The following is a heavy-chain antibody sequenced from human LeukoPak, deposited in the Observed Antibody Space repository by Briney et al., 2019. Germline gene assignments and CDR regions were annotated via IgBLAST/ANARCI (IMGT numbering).Heavy chain of an antibody. CDR2: INHSGST. J-gene: IGHJ6*02. V-gene: IGHV4-34*01. CDR1: GGSISSYY. D-gene: IGHD6-19*01. Sequence: SETLSLTCTVSGGSISSYYWSWIRQPPGKGLEWIGEINHSGSTNYNPSLKSRVTISVDTSKNQFSLKLSSVTAADTAVYYCAGGRRDDSGWFSYYYYGMDVWGQGTTVTVSS. CDR3: AGGRRDDSGWFSYYYYGMDV.